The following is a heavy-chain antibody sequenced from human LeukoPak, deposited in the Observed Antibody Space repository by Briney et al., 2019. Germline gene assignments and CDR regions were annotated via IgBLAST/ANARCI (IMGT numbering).Heavy chain of an antibody. CDR3: ARFYVRGSYASSPVNYYMDV. Sequence: SVKVSCKAVGDTFSIYGISWERQAPGQGLEWMGGIIPIFGTANYAQKFQGRVTITADESTSTAYMELSSLRSEDTAVYYCARFYVRGSYASSPVNYYMDVWGKGTTVTVSS. CDR2: IIPIFGTA. D-gene: IGHD2-2*01. V-gene: IGHV1-69*01. CDR1: GDTFSIYG. J-gene: IGHJ6*03.